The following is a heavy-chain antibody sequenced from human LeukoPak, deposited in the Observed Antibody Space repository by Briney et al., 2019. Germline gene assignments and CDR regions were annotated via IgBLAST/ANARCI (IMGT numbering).Heavy chain of an antibody. CDR1: GFTFSRYG. CDR3: AKDGFYDLWSGTTHAYDI. J-gene: IGHJ3*02. D-gene: IGHD3-3*01. V-gene: IGHV3-30*02. CDR2: IRFVGSNK. Sequence: PGGCLRLSSAASGFTFSRYGMHWLRQAARKGPEGVACIRFVGSNKYFLGSVQGRFTISRDNSKNTMYLQMNSLRAEDTAVYYCAKDGFYDLWSGTTHAYDIWGQGTMVTVSS.